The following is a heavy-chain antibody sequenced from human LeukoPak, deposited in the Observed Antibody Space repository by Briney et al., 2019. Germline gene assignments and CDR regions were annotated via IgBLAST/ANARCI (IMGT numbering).Heavy chain of an antibody. CDR3: ATSGSGYYTYYFDY. Sequence: ASVKVSCKVSGYTLTELSMHWVRQAPGKGLEWMGGFDPEDGETIYAQKFQGRVTMTEDTSTGTAYMELSSLRSEDTAVYYCATSGSGYYTYYFDYWGQGTLVTVSS. CDR1: GYTLTELS. J-gene: IGHJ4*02. CDR2: FDPEDGET. V-gene: IGHV1-24*01. D-gene: IGHD3-22*01.